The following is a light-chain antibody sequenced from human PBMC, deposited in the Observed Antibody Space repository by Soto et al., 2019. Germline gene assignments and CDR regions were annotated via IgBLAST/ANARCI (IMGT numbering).Light chain of an antibody. J-gene: IGLJ3*02. CDR2: EVS. CDR3: SSYTSSSTLV. V-gene: IGLV2-14*01. Sequence: QSALTPPASVSGSPGQSSTISCTGTSSDVGGYKDVSWYQQHPGKAPKLMIYEVSNRPSGVSNRFSGSKSGNTASLTIAGLQAEDEADYYCSSYTSSSTLVFGGGTKLTVL. CDR1: SSDVGGYKD.